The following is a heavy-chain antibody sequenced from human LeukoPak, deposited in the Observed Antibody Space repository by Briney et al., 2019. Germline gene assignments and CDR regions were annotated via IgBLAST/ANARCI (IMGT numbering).Heavy chain of an antibody. CDR2: IYYSGST. CDR1: GGSISSGGYY. CDR3: ARVVFDILTGHYYFDY. D-gene: IGHD3-9*01. V-gene: IGHV4-31*03. J-gene: IGHJ4*02. Sequence: SETLSLTCTVSGGSISSGGYYWSWIRQHPGKSLEWIGYIYYSGSTYYNPSLKSRVTISVDTSKNQFSLKLSSVTAADTAVYYCARVVFDILTGHYYFDYWGQGTLVTVSS.